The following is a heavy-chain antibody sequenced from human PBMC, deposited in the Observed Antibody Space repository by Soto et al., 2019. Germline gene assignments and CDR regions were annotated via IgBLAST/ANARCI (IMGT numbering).Heavy chain of an antibody. CDR3: ARVNHGDYLDY. Sequence: SETLSLTCAVSGGSMSSYFWSWIRQSAGKGLEWVGRIYPNGNTNFNPSLRRRVTMSVDTSKNQFSLKLTSMTAADTAVYYCARVNHGDYLDYWGQGTQVTVSS. V-gene: IGHV4-4*07. CDR1: GGSMSSYF. D-gene: IGHD4-17*01. J-gene: IGHJ4*02. CDR2: IYPNGNT.